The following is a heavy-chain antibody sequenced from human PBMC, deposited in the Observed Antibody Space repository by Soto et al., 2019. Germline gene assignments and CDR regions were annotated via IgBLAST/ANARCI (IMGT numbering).Heavy chain of an antibody. D-gene: IGHD5-18*01. CDR3: AGPGYRSQAY. CDR1: GFTFSSFA. Sequence: GGSLRLSCAASGFTFSSFALSWVRQAPGKGLQWVSAISGSGGDTDYADSVKGRFTISRDNSRNMLFLQMNSLRTEDTAIYYCAGPGYRSQAYWGQGTLGTVSS. CDR2: ISGSGGDT. V-gene: IGHV3-23*01. J-gene: IGHJ4*02.